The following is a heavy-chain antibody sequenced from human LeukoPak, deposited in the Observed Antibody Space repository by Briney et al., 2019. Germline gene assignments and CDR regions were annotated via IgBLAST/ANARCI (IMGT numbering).Heavy chain of an antibody. J-gene: IGHJ4*02. D-gene: IGHD5-18*01. Sequence: GESLQISCKGSGYSFTSYWIVWVRQMPGNGREWLGIIYPGDSDTRYSPSFHGQVTISADKSISTAYLQWSSLKASDTAMYYCARPSSYTAMVFDYWGQGTLVTVSS. CDR2: IYPGDSDT. CDR3: ARPSSYTAMVFDY. V-gene: IGHV5-51*01. CDR1: GYSFTSYW.